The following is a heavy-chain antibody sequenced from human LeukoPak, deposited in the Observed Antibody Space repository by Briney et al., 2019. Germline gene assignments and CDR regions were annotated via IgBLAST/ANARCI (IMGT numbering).Heavy chain of an antibody. CDR1: GFTVSDNY. CDR2: MYSRGDT. D-gene: IGHD6-13*01. V-gene: IGHV3-53*01. CDR3: ARDAPQVPAAGVLAS. J-gene: IGHJ5*02. Sequence: PGGSLRLSCAASGFTVSDNYMSWVRQAPGKGLEWVSVMYSRGDTYYADSVKGRFTFSRDISKNTLYLQMNGLRTEDTAMYYCARDAPQVPAAGVLASWGQGPLVTVSS.